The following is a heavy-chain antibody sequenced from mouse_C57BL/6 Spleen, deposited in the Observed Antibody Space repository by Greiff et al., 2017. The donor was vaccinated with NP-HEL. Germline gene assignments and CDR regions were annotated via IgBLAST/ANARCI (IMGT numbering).Heavy chain of an antibody. CDR2: ISSGSSTI. CDR1: GFTFSDYG. V-gene: IGHV5-17*01. Sequence: EVKVVESGGGLVKPGGSLKLSCAASGFTFSDYGLHWVRQAPEQGLEWVAYISSGSSTIYYADTVKGRFTISRDNAKNTLFLQMTSLRSEDTAMYYCARQGDYDVYAMDYWGQGTSVTVSS. D-gene: IGHD2-4*01. J-gene: IGHJ4*01. CDR3: ARQGDYDVYAMDY.